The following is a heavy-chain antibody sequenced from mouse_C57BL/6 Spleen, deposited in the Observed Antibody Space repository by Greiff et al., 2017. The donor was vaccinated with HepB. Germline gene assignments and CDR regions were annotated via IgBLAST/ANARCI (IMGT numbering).Heavy chain of an antibody. CDR3: ARWGGSSLYYYAMDY. CDR2: IDPSDSYT. D-gene: IGHD1-1*01. J-gene: IGHJ4*01. V-gene: IGHV1-50*01. Sequence: QVQLQQPGAELVKPGASVKLSCKASGYTFTSYWMQWVKQRPGQGLEWIGEIDPSDSYTNYNQKFKGKATLTVDTSSSTAYMQLSSLTSEDSAVYYCARWGGSSLYYYAMDYWGQGTSVTVSS. CDR1: GYTFTSYW.